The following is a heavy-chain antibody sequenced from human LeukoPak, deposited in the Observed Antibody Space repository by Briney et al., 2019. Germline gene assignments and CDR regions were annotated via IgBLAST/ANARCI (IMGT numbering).Heavy chain of an antibody. V-gene: IGHV3-23*01. CDR3: AKGDGWELPFDY. J-gene: IGHJ4*02. D-gene: IGHD1-26*01. Sequence: PGGSLRLTCPASRLPFTSACLNQIRQAPGKGLEWVSAISGSGGSTYYADSVKGRFTISRDNSKNTLYLQMNSLRAEDTAVYYCAKGDGWELPFDYWGQGTLVTGSS. CDR1: RLPFTSAC. CDR2: ISGSGGST.